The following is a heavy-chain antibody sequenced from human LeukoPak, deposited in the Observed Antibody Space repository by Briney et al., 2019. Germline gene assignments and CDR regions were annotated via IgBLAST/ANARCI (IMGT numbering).Heavy chain of an antibody. CDR2: ISSSSSTI. CDR3: ARRLSYYGSGSYYQGDY. Sequence: PGGSLRLSCAASGVTFSSYSMNWGRQAPGKGLEWVSYISSSSSTIYYADSVKCPFTISRDNAKNSLYLQMKSLSAEDTAVYSCARRLSYYGSGSYYQGDYWGQGTLVTVSS. D-gene: IGHD3-10*01. V-gene: IGHV3-48*04. J-gene: IGHJ4*02. CDR1: GVTFSSYS.